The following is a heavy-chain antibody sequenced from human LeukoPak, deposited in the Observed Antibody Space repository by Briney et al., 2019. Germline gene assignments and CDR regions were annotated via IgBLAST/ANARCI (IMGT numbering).Heavy chain of an antibody. Sequence: PGRSLRLPCAASGFTFSSYGMHWVRQAPGKGLEWVAVIWYDGSNKYYADSVKGRFTISRDNSKNTLYLQMNSLRAEDTAVYYCARDGASIEKGFDYWGQGTLVTVSS. J-gene: IGHJ4*02. CDR2: IWYDGSNK. CDR3: ARDGASIEKGFDY. CDR1: GFTFSSYG. D-gene: IGHD6-6*01. V-gene: IGHV3-33*01.